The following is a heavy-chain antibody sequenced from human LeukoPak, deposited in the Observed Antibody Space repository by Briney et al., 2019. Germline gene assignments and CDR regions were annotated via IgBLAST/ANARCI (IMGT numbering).Heavy chain of an antibody. J-gene: IGHJ6*03. CDR2: INPNSGGT. Sequence: ASVKVSCKASGYTFTGYYMHWVRQAPGQGLEWMGWINPNSGGTNYAQKFQGRVTMTRDTSIRTVYMELSRLRSDDTAVYYCARSRGEETYCSGGSCYYMDVWGKGTTVTISS. CDR1: GYTFTGYY. D-gene: IGHD2-15*01. V-gene: IGHV1-2*02. CDR3: ARSRGEETYCSGGSCYYMDV.